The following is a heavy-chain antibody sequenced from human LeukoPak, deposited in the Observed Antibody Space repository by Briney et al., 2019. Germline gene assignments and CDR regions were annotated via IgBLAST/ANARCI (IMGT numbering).Heavy chain of an antibody. J-gene: IGHJ2*01. CDR2: IYYSGST. D-gene: IGHD5-18*01. V-gene: IGHV4-39*01. Sequence: PSETLSLTCTVSGSSISSSSYYWGWIRQPPGKGLEWIGSIYYSGSTYYNPSLKSRVTISVDTSKNQFSLKLSSVTAADTAVYYCARLVATAHWYFDLWGRGTLVTVSS. CDR1: GSSISSSSYY. CDR3: ARLVATAHWYFDL.